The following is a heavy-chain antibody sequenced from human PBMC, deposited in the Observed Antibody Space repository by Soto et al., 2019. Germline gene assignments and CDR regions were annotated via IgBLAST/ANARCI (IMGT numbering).Heavy chain of an antibody. V-gene: IGHV1-69*06. D-gene: IGHD6-19*01. Sequence: SVKVSCKGSGGSFSTLRINWVRQAPGQGLEWMGGIIPLFGKARYAETSQGRVTITADTSTGTAYMEVSSLRSDDTAVFYCATAHNSGWYFFDYWGPGTLVTVSS. J-gene: IGHJ4*02. CDR2: IIPLFGKA. CDR1: GGSFSTLR. CDR3: ATAHNSGWYFFDY.